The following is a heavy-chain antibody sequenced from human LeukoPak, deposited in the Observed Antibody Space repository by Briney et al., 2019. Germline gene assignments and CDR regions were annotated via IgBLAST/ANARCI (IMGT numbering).Heavy chain of an antibody. CDR2: ISSNGGST. D-gene: IGHD3-22*01. CDR3: VKGYCYDSSGYAFDI. Sequence: GGSLRLSCSASGFTFSSYAMHWVRQAPGKGLEYVSAISSNGGSTYYADSVKGRFTISRDNSKNTLYLQMSSLRAEDTAVYYCVKGYCYDSSGYAFDIWGQGTMVTVSS. J-gene: IGHJ3*02. V-gene: IGHV3-64D*09. CDR1: GFTFSSYA.